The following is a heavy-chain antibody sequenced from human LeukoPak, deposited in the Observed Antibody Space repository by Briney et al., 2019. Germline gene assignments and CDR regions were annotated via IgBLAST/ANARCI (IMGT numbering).Heavy chain of an antibody. J-gene: IGHJ4*02. CDR3: ARGNYLTFDF. CDR1: GGSIRNNY. D-gene: IGHD1-7*01. CDR2: VYHSGTT. Sequence: SYTLSLTYMLGGGSIRNNYWSWIRPPPRKALEWIGYVYHSGTTTYKPSLKSRVTISLDTSKNQFSLNLASVTAADTAMYYCARGNYLTFDFWGQGTLVSVSS. V-gene: IGHV4-59*08.